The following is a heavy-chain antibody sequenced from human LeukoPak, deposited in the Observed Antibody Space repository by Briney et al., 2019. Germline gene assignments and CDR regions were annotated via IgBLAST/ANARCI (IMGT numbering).Heavy chain of an antibody. Sequence: GASVKVSCKASGYTFTSYYMHWVRQAPGQGLEWMGIINPSGGSTSYAQKFQGRVTMTRDTSTSTVYMELSSLRSEDTAVYYCARAKQQLVRGLDYYYYYGMDVWGQGTTVTVSS. CDR1: GYTFTSYY. V-gene: IGHV1-46*01. J-gene: IGHJ6*02. D-gene: IGHD6-13*01. CDR2: INPSGGST. CDR3: ARAKQQLVRGLDYYYYYGMDV.